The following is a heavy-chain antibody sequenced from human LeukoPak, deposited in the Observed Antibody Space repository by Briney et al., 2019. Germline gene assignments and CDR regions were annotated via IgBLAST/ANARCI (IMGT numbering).Heavy chain of an antibody. Sequence: SETLSLTCTVSGYSISTGYYWDWIRQPPGKGLEWIGTFYHGGSTYYNPSLKSRVTISVDTSKDQFSLKLSSVTAADTAVYYCARDYGYYDFWSGRLDYWGQGTLVTVSS. V-gene: IGHV4-38-2*02. CDR2: FYHGGST. D-gene: IGHD3-3*01. CDR3: ARDYGYYDFWSGRLDY. J-gene: IGHJ4*02. CDR1: GYSISTGYY.